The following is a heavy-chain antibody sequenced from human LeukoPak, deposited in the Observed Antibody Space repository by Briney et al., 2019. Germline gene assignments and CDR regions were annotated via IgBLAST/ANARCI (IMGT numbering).Heavy chain of an antibody. CDR1: GGSISSYY. Sequence: SETLSLTCTVSGGSISSYYWSWIRQPPGKGLEWIGYIYYSGSTNYNPSLKSRVTISVDTSKNQFSLKLNSVTAADTAVYYCAKYSNTWFDWFDPWGQGTLVTVSS. CDR2: IYYSGST. D-gene: IGHD6-13*01. CDR3: AKYSNTWFDWFDP. V-gene: IGHV4-59*03. J-gene: IGHJ5*02.